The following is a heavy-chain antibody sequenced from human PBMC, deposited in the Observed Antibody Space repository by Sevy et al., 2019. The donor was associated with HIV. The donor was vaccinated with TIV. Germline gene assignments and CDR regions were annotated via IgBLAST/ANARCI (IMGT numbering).Heavy chain of an antibody. V-gene: IGHV4-38-2*01. Sequence: SETLSLTCAVSGYSISSDYYWGWIRQPPGKGLEWIGSIYHSGSTYYNPSLKSRVTISVDTSKNQFSLKLSSVTAADTAVYYCARSPYCSGDSFYQLLKWFDPWGQGTLVTVSS. J-gene: IGHJ5*02. CDR1: GYSISSDYY. D-gene: IGHD2-15*01. CDR3: ARSPYCSGDSFYQLLKWFDP. CDR2: IYHSGST.